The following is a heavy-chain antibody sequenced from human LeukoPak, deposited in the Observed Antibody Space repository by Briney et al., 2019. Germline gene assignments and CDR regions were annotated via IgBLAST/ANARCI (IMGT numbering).Heavy chain of an antibody. D-gene: IGHD1-26*01. CDR2: ISGSGGST. J-gene: IGHJ4*02. V-gene: IGHV3-23*01. Sequence: GGSLRLSCAASGFTFSSYAMSWVRQAPGKGLEWVSAISGSGGSTYYADSVKGRFTISRGNSKNTLYLQMNSLGAEDTAVYYCARPSDSGSYWGSDYWGQGTLVTVSS. CDR3: ARPSDSGSYWGSDY. CDR1: GFTFSSYA.